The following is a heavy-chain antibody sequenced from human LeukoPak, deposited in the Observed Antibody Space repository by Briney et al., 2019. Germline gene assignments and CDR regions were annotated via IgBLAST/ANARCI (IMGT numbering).Heavy chain of an antibody. D-gene: IGHD2-2*01. CDR1: GYTFTSYG. J-gene: IGHJ5*02. CDR2: ISAYNGNT. V-gene: IGHV1-18*01. CDR3: ARDADIVVVGNWFDP. Sequence: GASVKVSCKASGYTFTSYGISWARQAPGQGHEWMGWISAYNGNTNYAQKLQGRVTMTTDTSTSTAYMELRSLRSDDTAVYYCARDADIVVVGNWFDPWGQGTLVTVSS.